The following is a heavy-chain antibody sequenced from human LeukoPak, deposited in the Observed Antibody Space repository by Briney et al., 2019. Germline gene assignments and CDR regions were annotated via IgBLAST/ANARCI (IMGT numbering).Heavy chain of an antibody. D-gene: IGHD6-6*01. Sequence: PSQTLSLTCTVSGGSISSGSYYWSWIRQPAGKGLEWIGRIYTSGSTNYNPSLKSRVTISVDTSKNQFSLKLSSVTAADTAVYYCARFEYSSTQGGADYWGQGTLVTVSS. CDR1: GGSISSGSYY. CDR3: ARFEYSSTQGGADY. J-gene: IGHJ4*02. CDR2: IYTSGST. V-gene: IGHV4-61*02.